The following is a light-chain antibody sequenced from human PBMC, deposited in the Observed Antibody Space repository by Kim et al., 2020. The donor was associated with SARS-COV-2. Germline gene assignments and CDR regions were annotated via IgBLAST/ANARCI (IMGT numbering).Light chain of an antibody. V-gene: IGLV3-1*01. Sequence: YELTQPPSVSVSPGQTASITCSGDKLGDKYACWYQQKPGQSPVLVIYQDSKRPSGIPERFSGSNSGNTATLTISGTQAMDEADYYCQAWDSSTAEVFGT. CDR2: QDS. CDR1: KLGDKY. CDR3: QAWDSSTAEV. J-gene: IGLJ1*01.